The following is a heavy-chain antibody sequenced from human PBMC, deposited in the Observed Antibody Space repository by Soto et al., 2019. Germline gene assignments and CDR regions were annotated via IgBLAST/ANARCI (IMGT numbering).Heavy chain of an antibody. V-gene: IGHV1-2*02. CDR2: INPNSGGT. J-gene: IGHJ4*02. CDR3: ARAITGYSSSWLLGY. Sequence: GASVKVSCKASGYTFTGYYMHWVRQAPGQGLEWMGWINPNSGGTNYAQKFQGRVTMTRDTSISTAYMELSRLRSDDTAVYYCARAITGYSSSWLLGYWGQGTLVTVSS. CDR1: GYTFTGYY. D-gene: IGHD6-13*01.